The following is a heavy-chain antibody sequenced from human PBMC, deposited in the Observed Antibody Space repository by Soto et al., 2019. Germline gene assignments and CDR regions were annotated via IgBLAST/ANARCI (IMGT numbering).Heavy chain of an antibody. CDR2: ISWNSGSI. J-gene: IGHJ4*02. CDR1: GFTFDDYA. Sequence: EVQLVESGGGLVPPGRSLRLSCAASGFTFDDYAMHWVRQAPGKGLEWVSGISWNSGSIGYADSVKGRFTISRDNAKNSLYLQMNSLRAEDTALYYCAKALSSGSTDFDYWGQGTLVTVSS. D-gene: IGHD6-19*01. CDR3: AKALSSGSTDFDY. V-gene: IGHV3-9*01.